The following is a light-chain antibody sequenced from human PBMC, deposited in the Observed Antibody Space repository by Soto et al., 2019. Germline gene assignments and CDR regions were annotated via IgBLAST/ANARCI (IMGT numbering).Light chain of an antibody. Sequence: EIVLTQSPATVSLSPGESATLSCRASQNVHSFLAWYQQRPGQAPRLLIYDASSLESGVPSRFSGSGSGTEFTLTISSLQPDDFATYYCQQYNSYPWTFGQGTKVEIK. CDR1: QNVHSF. CDR3: QQYNSYPWT. J-gene: IGKJ1*01. CDR2: DAS. V-gene: IGKV3-11*01.